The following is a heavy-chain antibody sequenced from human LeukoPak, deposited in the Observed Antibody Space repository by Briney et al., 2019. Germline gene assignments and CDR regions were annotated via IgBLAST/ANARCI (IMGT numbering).Heavy chain of an antibody. D-gene: IGHD5-24*01. CDR3: ARVTAGVRWLHQAGGPRYFDY. V-gene: IGHV4-61*02. Sequence: SETLSLTCTVSGGSISSGSYYWSWIRQPAGKGLEWIGRIYTSGSTNYNPSLKSRVTISVDTSKNQFSLKLSSVTAADTAAYYCARVTAGVRWLHQAGGPRYFDYWGQGTLVTVSS. CDR2: IYTSGST. J-gene: IGHJ4*02. CDR1: GGSISSGSYY.